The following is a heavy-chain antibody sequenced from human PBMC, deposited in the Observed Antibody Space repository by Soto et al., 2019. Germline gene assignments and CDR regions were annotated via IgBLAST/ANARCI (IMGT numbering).Heavy chain of an antibody. CDR3: ARIVISGYDFWSGYSMYYYMDV. Sequence: PGESLKISCAASGFTFSSYWMSWVRQAPGKGLEWVANIKQDGSEKYYVDSVKGRFTISRDNAKNSLYLQMNSLRAEDTAVYYCARIVISGYDFWSGYSMYYYMDVWGKGTTVTVSS. J-gene: IGHJ6*03. D-gene: IGHD3-3*01. CDR1: GFTFSSYW. V-gene: IGHV3-7*01. CDR2: IKQDGSEK.